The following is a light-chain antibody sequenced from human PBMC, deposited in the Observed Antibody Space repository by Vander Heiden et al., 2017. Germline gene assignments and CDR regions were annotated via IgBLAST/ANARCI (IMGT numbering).Light chain of an antibody. CDR1: SSDVVGYHY. J-gene: IGLJ1*01. V-gene: IGLV2-14*01. Sequence: QSALPHPPPPPGAPGQPITIPCTGTSSDVVGYHYVSWYQQHRDKAPRLMIYEVSSRPSGVSSRFSCSKSGNTASLTICVLQAEDEADYYCGSYTSSSSYVFGTGTKVTVL. CDR2: EVS. CDR3: GSYTSSSSYV.